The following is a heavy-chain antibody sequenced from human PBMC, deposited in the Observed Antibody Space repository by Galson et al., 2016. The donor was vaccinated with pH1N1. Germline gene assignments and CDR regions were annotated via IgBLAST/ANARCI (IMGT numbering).Heavy chain of an antibody. J-gene: IGHJ5*01. Sequence: SLRLSCAASGFTFSNVWMNWVRQAPGKGLEWVGRIKSRTDGGTTDYAAPVKARFTISRDDSKNTLYLQMNSLKTEDTGVYYCTIDGEFSGLWDSWGQGTLVTVSS. CDR2: IKSRTDGGTT. CDR1: GFTFSNVW. D-gene: IGHD5-12*01. CDR3: TIDGEFSGLWDS. V-gene: IGHV3-15*07.